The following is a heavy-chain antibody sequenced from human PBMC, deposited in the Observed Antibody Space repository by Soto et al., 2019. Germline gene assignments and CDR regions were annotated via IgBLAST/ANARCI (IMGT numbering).Heavy chain of an antibody. Sequence: GASVKVSCKASGGTFSSYAISWVRPAHGQGLEWMGGIIPIFGTANYAQKFQGRVTITADEPTSTAYMGLSSLRSEDTAVYYCARALDVVVESRFDPWGQGTLVTVSS. CDR2: IIPIFGTA. V-gene: IGHV1-69*13. J-gene: IGHJ5*02. CDR1: GGTFSSYA. D-gene: IGHD5-12*01. CDR3: ARALDVVVESRFDP.